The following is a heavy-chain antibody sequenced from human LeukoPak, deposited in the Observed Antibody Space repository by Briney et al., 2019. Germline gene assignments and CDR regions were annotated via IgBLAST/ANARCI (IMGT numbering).Heavy chain of an antibody. CDR3: ASYYYDSSGYSAFDY. Sequence: SETLSLTCTVSGGSISSYYWSWIRQPPGKGLEWIGYIYHSGSTNYNPSLKSRVTISVDTSKNQFSLKLSSVTAADTAVYYCASYYYDSSGYSAFDYWGQGTLVTVSS. D-gene: IGHD3-22*01. V-gene: IGHV4-59*01. CDR2: IYHSGST. CDR1: GGSISSYY. J-gene: IGHJ4*02.